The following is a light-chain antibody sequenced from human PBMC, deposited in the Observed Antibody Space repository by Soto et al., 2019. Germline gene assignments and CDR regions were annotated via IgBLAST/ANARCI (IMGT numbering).Light chain of an antibody. Sequence: IVLTQSPATLSLSPGERATLSCRASQSVSSYLAWFQQKPGQPPTLLIYDASTRATGITARFSGSGSETDFTLTSSSLEPEDFAVYYCQQRASWVTFGQGTRLEIK. V-gene: IGKV3-11*01. CDR3: QQRASWVT. CDR1: QSVSSY. CDR2: DAS. J-gene: IGKJ5*01.